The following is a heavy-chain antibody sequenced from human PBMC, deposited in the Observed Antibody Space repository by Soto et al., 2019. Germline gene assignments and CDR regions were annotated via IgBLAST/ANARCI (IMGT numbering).Heavy chain of an antibody. D-gene: IGHD3-22*01. J-gene: IGHJ4*02. Sequence: QVELQESGPGLVKPSGTLSLTCVVSGNSISTTNWWSWVRQSPGKGLEWIGEIYHSGSTNYNPSLKSRVTISVDKSKNQFSLQLSSVPAADTAVYYCARDVGYHYDGSPSGQFDFWGQGTLVTVSS. CDR2: IYHSGST. CDR1: GNSISTTNW. CDR3: ARDVGYHYDGSPSGQFDF. V-gene: IGHV4-4*02.